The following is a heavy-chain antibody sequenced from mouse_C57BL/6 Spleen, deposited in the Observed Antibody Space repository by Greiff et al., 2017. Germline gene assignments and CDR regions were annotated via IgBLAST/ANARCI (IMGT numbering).Heavy chain of an antibody. CDR3: ARRWGSSSPYCDY. D-gene: IGHD1-1*01. Sequence: VQLQQSGAELVRPGTSVKMSCKASGYTFTNYWIGWAKQRPGHGLEWIGDIYPGGGYTNYNEKFKGKATLTADKSSSTAYMQFSSLTSEDSAIYYCARRWGSSSPYCDYWGQGTTLTVSS. CDR1: GYTFTNYW. V-gene: IGHV1-63*01. J-gene: IGHJ2*01. CDR2: IYPGGGYT.